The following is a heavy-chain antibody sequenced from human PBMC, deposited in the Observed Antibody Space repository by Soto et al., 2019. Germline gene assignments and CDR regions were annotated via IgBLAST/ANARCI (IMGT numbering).Heavy chain of an antibody. CDR2: IIPIFGTA. CDR1: GGTFSSYA. Sequence: QVQLVQSGAEVKKPGSSVKVSCKASGGTFSSYAISWVRQAPGQGLEWMGGIIPIFGTANYAQKFQGRVTITADESTSTAYMELSRRRSEDTAVYYCARVIVSEYCSSKNWFDPWGQGTLVTVSS. D-gene: IGHD6-6*01. J-gene: IGHJ5*02. V-gene: IGHV1-69*12. CDR3: ARVIVSEYCSSKNWFDP.